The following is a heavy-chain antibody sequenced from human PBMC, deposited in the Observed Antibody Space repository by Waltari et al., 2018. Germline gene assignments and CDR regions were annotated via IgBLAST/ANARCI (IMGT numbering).Heavy chain of an antibody. CDR2: IYHSGRT. Sequence: QLQLQESGSGLVKPSQTLSLTCAVSGGSISSGGYSWSWIRQPPGKGLEWIGYIYHSGRTYYNPSLKSRVTISVDRSKNQFSLKLSSVTAADTAVYYCARTLGYCSGGSCPPAFDIWGQGTMVTVSS. CDR3: ARTLGYCSGGSCPPAFDI. CDR1: GGSISSGGYS. J-gene: IGHJ3*02. V-gene: IGHV4-30-2*01. D-gene: IGHD2-15*01.